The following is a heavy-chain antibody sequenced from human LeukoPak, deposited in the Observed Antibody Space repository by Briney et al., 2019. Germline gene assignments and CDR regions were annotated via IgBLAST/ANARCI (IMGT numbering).Heavy chain of an antibody. CDR3: ARTRSTSCFSCWFDP. V-gene: IGHV1-18*01. CDR1: GYTFTSYG. D-gene: IGHD2-2*01. CDR2: ISAYNGNT. Sequence: ASVKVSCKASGYTFTSYGISWVRQAPGQGLEWMGWISAYNGNTNYAQKLQGRVTMITDTSTSTAYMELRSLRSDDTAVYYSARTRSTSCFSCWFDPWGQGTLVTVSS. J-gene: IGHJ5*02.